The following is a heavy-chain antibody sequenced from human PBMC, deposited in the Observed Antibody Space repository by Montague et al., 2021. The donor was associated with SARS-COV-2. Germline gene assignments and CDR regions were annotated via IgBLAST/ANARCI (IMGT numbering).Heavy chain of an antibody. D-gene: IGHD3-16*02. V-gene: IGHV4-4*02. CDR3: ARGQVTVFATLIAFPAAGAIDV. Sequence: SETLSLTCVVSNGSISSDEWWSWARQPPGKGLEWIGESNDRGSSNYNPSLKNRVTISVDKSKNQISLKLTSVTAADTATYYCARGQVTVFATLIAFPAAGAIDVWGQGTTVTVS. J-gene: IGHJ3*01. CDR1: NGSISSDEW. CDR2: SNDRGSS.